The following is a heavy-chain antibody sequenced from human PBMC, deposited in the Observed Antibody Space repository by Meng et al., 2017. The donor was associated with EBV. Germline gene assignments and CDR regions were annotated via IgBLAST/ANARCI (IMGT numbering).Heavy chain of an antibody. Sequence: QVQLLQSGAEVKKPGSSVMVSCKTSGGTFRSDAISWVRQAPGQGLVWMGGLIPMTGVAHYAQKFQDRVSIIADEFTSTHYLELSSLRSEDTAIYFCASESGRGFTPDYWGQGTLVTVSS. V-gene: IGHV1-69*01. D-gene: IGHD3-10*01. CDR3: ASESGRGFTPDY. CDR2: LIPMTGVA. J-gene: IGHJ4*02. CDR1: GGTFRSDA.